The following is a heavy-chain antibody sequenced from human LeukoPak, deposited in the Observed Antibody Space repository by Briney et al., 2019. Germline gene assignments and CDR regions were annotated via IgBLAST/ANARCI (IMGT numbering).Heavy chain of an antibody. CDR1: GYSISSGYY. D-gene: IGHD6-19*01. Sequence: SETLSLTCTVSGYSISSGYYWGWIRQPPGKGLEWIGSIYHGGSTYYNPSLKSRVTISVDTSKNQFSLKLSSVTAADTAVYYCARDYSSGWYVLDYWGQGTLVTVSS. CDR2: IYHGGST. J-gene: IGHJ4*02. CDR3: ARDYSSGWYVLDY. V-gene: IGHV4-38-2*02.